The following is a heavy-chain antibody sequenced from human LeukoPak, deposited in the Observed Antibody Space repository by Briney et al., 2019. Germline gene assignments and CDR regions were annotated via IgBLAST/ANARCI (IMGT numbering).Heavy chain of an antibody. CDR2: INPNSGGT. V-gene: IGHV1-2*02. J-gene: IGHJ5*02. CDR3: ARDSSGWHNWFDP. D-gene: IGHD6-19*01. CDR1: GYTFTGYY. Sequence: ASVKVPCKASGYTFTGYYMHWVRQAPGQGLEWMGWINPNSGGTNYAQKFQGRVTMTRDTSISTAYMELSRLRSDDTAVYYCARDSSGWHNWFDPWGQGTLVTVSS.